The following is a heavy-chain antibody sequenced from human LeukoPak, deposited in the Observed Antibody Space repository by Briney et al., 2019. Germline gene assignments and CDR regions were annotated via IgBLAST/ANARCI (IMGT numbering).Heavy chain of an antibody. Sequence: GGSLRLSCAASGFTFSSYAMHWVRQAPGKGLEWVAVISYDGSNKYYADSVKGRFTISRDNSKNTLYLQMNSLRAEDTAVYYCARVSRCSGGSCYSNHYYYFGMDVWGQGTTVTVSS. D-gene: IGHD2-15*01. J-gene: IGHJ6*02. CDR3: ARVSRCSGGSCYSNHYYYFGMDV. V-gene: IGHV3-30-3*01. CDR1: GFTFSSYA. CDR2: ISYDGSNK.